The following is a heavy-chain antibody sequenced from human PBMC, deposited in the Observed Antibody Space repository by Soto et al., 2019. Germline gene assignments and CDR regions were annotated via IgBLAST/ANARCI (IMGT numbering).Heavy chain of an antibody. D-gene: IGHD6-13*01. CDR1: GFTFSSYG. Sequence: QVQLVESGGGVVQPGRSLRLSCAASGFTFSSYGMHWVRQAPGKGLEWVAVISYDGSNKYYADSVKGRFTISRDNSKNTLYLQMNSLRAEDTAVYYCARNSGSSWPSYNWFDPWGQGTLVTVSS. CDR3: ARNSGSSWPSYNWFDP. V-gene: IGHV3-30*03. CDR2: ISYDGSNK. J-gene: IGHJ5*02.